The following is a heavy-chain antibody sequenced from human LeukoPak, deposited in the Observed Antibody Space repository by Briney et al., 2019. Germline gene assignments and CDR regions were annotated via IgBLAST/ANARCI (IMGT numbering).Heavy chain of an antibody. CDR3: ASPLRAKWELLSSVGPIYY. CDR1: GGSISSSSYY. V-gene: IGHV4-39*01. J-gene: IGHJ4*02. D-gene: IGHD1-26*01. CDR2: IYYSGST. Sequence: SETLSLTCTVSGGSISSSSYYWGWIRQPPGKGLEWIGSIYYSGSTYYNPSLKSRVTISVDTSKNQFSLKLSSVTAADTAVYYCASPLRAKWELLSSVGPIYYWGQGTLVTVSS.